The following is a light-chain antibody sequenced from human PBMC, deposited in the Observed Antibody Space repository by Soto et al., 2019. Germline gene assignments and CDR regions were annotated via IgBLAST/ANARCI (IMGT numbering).Light chain of an antibody. CDR3: QQRTNWLT. CDR2: DTS. Sequence: EIVLTQTPATLSLSPGERATLSCRASESVSDYIAWYQQKPGQPPRLVIYDTSKRATGVPARFSGSGSGTDFTLTISSLDPEDFAVYYCQQRTNWLTFGGGTKVEIK. CDR1: ESVSDY. J-gene: IGKJ4*01. V-gene: IGKV3-11*01.